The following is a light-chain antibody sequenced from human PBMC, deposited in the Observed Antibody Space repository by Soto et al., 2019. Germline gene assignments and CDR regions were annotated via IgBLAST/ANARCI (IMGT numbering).Light chain of an antibody. CDR3: QQYNAYYS. Sequence: DIQVTQSPPTLSASVGDRVTITCRASQTISTWMAWYQQKPGKAPKLLVYDASTLQSGVASRFSGTGSGTEFTLTISSLQPEDFATYYCQQYNAYYSFGQGTKVDIK. CDR1: QTISTW. V-gene: IGKV1-5*01. J-gene: IGKJ2*03. CDR2: DAS.